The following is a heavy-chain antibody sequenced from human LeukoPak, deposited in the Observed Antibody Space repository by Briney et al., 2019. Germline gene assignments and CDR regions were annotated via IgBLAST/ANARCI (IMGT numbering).Heavy chain of an antibody. CDR1: ADSISSGGYS. CDR2: IYSGGST. Sequence: ETLSLTCAVSADSISSGGYSWSWVRQAPGKGLEWVSVIYSGGSTYYADSVKGRFTISRDNSKNTLYLQMNSLRAEDTAVYYCARTEWEPDAFDIWGQGTMVTVSS. D-gene: IGHD1-26*01. J-gene: IGHJ3*02. CDR3: ARTEWEPDAFDI. V-gene: IGHV3-53*01.